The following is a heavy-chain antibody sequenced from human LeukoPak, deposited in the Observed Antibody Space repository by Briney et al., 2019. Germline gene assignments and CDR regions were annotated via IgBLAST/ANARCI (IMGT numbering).Heavy chain of an antibody. CDR3: ARGPQERYYYYYMDV. CDR2: IYYSGST. D-gene: IGHD1-1*01. V-gene: IGHV4-59*07. J-gene: IGHJ6*03. CDR1: GGSISSYY. Sequence: SYTLSLTCTDSGGSISSYYWSWLRQPPGKGLEWIGYIYYSGSTNYKPSLKSRVTISVDTSKNQFSLKLSSVTAADTAVYYCARGPQERYYYYYMDVWGKGTTVTVSS.